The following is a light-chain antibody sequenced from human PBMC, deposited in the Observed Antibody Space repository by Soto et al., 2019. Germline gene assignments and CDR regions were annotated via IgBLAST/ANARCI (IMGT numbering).Light chain of an antibody. CDR1: QDISNS. Sequence: DIQMTQSPSSLSASVGDRVTITCQASQDISNSLNWYQHKPGKAPKLLIYDASNLETGVQSRFSGSGSGTHFTVTISSLQPEDIATYYCQQYDNLPRTCGPGTKVDIK. CDR2: DAS. V-gene: IGKV1-33*01. J-gene: IGKJ3*01. CDR3: QQYDNLPRT.